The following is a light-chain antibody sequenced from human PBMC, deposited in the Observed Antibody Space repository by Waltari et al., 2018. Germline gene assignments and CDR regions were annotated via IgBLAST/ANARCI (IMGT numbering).Light chain of an antibody. J-gene: IGLJ3*02. V-gene: IGLV2-11*01. Sequence: QSALTQPRSVSGSPGQSVTISCNGTSSDVGGYNYVSWYQQDPGKAPKLMIYDINKRPSGVPERFSGSKSGNTASLTSSGVQAEDEADYYCCSYVGPNTFWVFGGGTKLTVL. CDR1: SSDVGGYNY. CDR2: DIN. CDR3: CSYVGPNTFWV.